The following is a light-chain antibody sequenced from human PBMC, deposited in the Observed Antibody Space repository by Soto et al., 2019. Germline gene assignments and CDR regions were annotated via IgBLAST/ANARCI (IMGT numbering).Light chain of an antibody. Sequence: QSALTQPPSASGTPGQRVTISCSGSSSNIGSNSANWYQQLPGAAPKLLIYSNNQRPSGVPDRFSGSKSGTSASLAISGLQSEDEADYYCAAWDDSLNGREVFGTGTKVTVL. CDR1: SSNIGSNS. CDR3: AAWDDSLNGREV. CDR2: SNN. V-gene: IGLV1-44*01. J-gene: IGLJ1*01.